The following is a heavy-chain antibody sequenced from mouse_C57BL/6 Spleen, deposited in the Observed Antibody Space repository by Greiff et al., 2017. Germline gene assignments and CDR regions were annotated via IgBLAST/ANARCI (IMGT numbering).Heavy chain of an antibody. D-gene: IGHD1-1*01. Sequence: VQLKESGPELVKPGASVKISCKASGYSFTGYYMNWVKQSPEKSLEWIGEINPSTGGTTYNQKFKAKATLTVDKSSSTAYMQLKSLTSEDSAVYYCAITTVVGDDYWGQGTTLTVSS. CDR1: GYSFTGYY. CDR3: AITTVVGDDY. J-gene: IGHJ2*01. CDR2: INPSTGGT. V-gene: IGHV1-42*01.